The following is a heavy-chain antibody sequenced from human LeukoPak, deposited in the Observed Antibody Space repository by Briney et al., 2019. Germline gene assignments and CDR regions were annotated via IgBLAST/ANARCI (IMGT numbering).Heavy chain of an antibody. CDR1: GYTFTSYD. Sequence: ASVKVSCKASGYTFTSYDINWVRQATGQGLEWMGWMNPNSGNTGYAQKFQGRVTITRNTSISTAYMELSSLRSEDTAVYYCAGGQVRYNWFDPWGQGTLVTVSS. V-gene: IGHV1-8*03. CDR2: MNPNSGNT. J-gene: IGHJ5*02. CDR3: AGGQVRYNWFDP.